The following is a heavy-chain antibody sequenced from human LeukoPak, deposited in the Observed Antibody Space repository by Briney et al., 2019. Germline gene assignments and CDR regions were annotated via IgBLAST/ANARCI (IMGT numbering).Heavy chain of an antibody. Sequence: SETLSLTCTVSGGSIGTTKYYWGWPRHPPGKGLEWIGSIFYRETTYDNPSLESRVTISIETSKNQFSLKLSSGTAADTAVYYCARQRADYFYYYVDVWGKGTTVTVS. CDR3: ARQRADYFYYYVDV. CDR2: IFYRETT. D-gene: IGHD3-9*01. CDR1: GGSIGTTKYY. J-gene: IGHJ6*03. V-gene: IGHV4-39*01.